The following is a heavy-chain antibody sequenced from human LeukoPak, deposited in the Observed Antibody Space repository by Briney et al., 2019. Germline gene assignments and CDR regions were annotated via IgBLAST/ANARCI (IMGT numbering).Heavy chain of an antibody. Sequence: SETLSLTCTVSGDSISSYYWSWIRQPPGKGLECIGYIYHSGSTNYNPSLKSRVTISADTSKDQFSLKLASVTAADTAVYYCATGYSSTWYYFDYRGQGTLVTVSS. J-gene: IGHJ4*02. CDR2: IYHSGST. V-gene: IGHV4-59*01. CDR1: GDSISSYY. CDR3: ATGYSSTWYYFDY. D-gene: IGHD6-13*01.